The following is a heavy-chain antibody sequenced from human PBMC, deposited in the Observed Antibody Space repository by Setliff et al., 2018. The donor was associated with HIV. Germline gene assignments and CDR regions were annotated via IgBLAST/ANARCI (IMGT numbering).Heavy chain of an antibody. J-gene: IGHJ4*02. CDR3: VRNSGWALGS. D-gene: IGHD3-16*01. Sequence: SETLSLTCTVSGDSIDSPHCWSWVRQSLEKGLEWIGEVCQRGGINYYPFFWSRAVISMDKPRSYFSLRLTSVTAADTAIYFCVRNSGWALGSWGQGILVTVSS. CDR2: VCQRGGI. CDR1: GDSIDSPHC. V-gene: IGHV4-4*02.